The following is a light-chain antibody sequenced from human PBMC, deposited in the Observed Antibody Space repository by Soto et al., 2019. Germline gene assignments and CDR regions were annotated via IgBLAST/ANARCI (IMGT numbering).Light chain of an antibody. Sequence: EIVMTQSPATLSVSPGERDTLSCRASQSVSSSYLAWYQQKPGQAPRLLIYGASSRATGIPDRFSGSGSATAFTPTTSRLEHEDFAVYYCQQYGSSPTWTVGQGTKVEIK. V-gene: IGKV3-20*01. J-gene: IGKJ1*01. CDR3: QQYGSSPTWT. CDR2: GAS. CDR1: QSVSSSY.